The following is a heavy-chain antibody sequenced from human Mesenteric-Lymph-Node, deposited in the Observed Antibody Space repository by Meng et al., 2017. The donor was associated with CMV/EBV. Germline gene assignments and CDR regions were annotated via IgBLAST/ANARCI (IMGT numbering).Heavy chain of an antibody. D-gene: IGHD3-22*01. CDR1: GFTFSSYW. V-gene: IGHV3-74*01. Sequence: GGSLRLSCAASGFTFSSYWMHWVRQAPGKGLVWVSRINSDGSSTSYADSVKGRFTISRDNAKNTLYLQMNSLRAEDTAVYYCAAYDSSGYYSLYFDYWGQGTLVTVSS. J-gene: IGHJ4*02. CDR2: INSDGSST. CDR3: AAYDSSGYYSLYFDY.